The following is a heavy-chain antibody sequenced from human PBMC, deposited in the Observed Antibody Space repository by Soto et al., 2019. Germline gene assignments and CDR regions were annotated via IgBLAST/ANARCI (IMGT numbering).Heavy chain of an antibody. V-gene: IGHV4-4*07. CDR1: GGSITDYS. CDR2: IFSSGST. D-gene: IGHD2-21*02. Sequence: XDTLSLTCTVSGGSITDYSWVWIRQPAGKGLKWIGRIFSSGSTNYNPSLKGRITMSLDTSKNQFSLKLNSATATDTAVYFCARDQGVVVTADNWFDHWGQGILVTVSS. J-gene: IGHJ5*02. CDR3: ARDQGVVVTADNWFDH.